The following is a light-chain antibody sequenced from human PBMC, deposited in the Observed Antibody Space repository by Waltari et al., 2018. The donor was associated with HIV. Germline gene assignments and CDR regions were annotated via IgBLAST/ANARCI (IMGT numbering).Light chain of an antibody. Sequence: QVVLTQSPSASASLGASVKLTCTLSSGHTNYATAWHPQQPEKGPRYLMRDGTNGSHIKGDGIPDRFSSSSSGTERCLIISSLQSEDEADYYCQTWDTGIQVFGGGTKLTVL. CDR2: DGTNGSH. CDR1: SGHTNYA. V-gene: IGLV4-69*01. J-gene: IGLJ3*02. CDR3: QTWDTGIQV.